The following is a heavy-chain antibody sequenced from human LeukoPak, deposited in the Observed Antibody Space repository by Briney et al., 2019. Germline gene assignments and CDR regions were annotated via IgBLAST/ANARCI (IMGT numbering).Heavy chain of an antibody. CDR3: ARGDLTGATAYYYYYMDV. CDR2: IIPIFGTA. J-gene: IGHJ6*03. D-gene: IGHD1-26*01. CDR1: GGTFSNYA. Sequence: ASVKVSCKASGGTFSNYAISWVRQAPGQGLEWMGGIIPIFGTANYAQKFQGSVTITTDESTSTAYMELSSLRSEDTAVYYCARGDLTGATAYYYYYMDVWGKGTTVTVSS. V-gene: IGHV1-69*05.